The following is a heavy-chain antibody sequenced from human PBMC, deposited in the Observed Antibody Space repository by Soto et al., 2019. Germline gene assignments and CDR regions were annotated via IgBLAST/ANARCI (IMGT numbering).Heavy chain of an antibody. Sequence: ASVKVSCKASGGTFSRYAISWVRQAPGQGLEWMGGIIPIFGTANYAQKFQGRVTITADESTSTAYMELSSLRSEDTAVYYCARDSPSSGSYPYYFDYWGQGTLVTVSS. J-gene: IGHJ4*02. CDR1: GGTFSRYA. D-gene: IGHD1-26*01. CDR2: IIPIFGTA. V-gene: IGHV1-69*13. CDR3: ARDSPSSGSYPYYFDY.